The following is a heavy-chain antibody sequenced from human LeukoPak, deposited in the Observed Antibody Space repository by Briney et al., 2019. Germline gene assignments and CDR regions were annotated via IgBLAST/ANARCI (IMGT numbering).Heavy chain of an antibody. CDR3: ARRVGRSGPLDY. D-gene: IGHD1-26*01. CDR2: ISYGGSDK. J-gene: IGHJ4*02. V-gene: IGHV3-30*03. CDR1: GFTFSGFA. Sequence: GGSLGLSCAASGFTFSGFAIHWVRQAPGKGLEWVAAISYGGSDKDYVDSVKGRFTVSRDNSKNKLSLQMNSLRVEDTAVYYCARRVGRSGPLDYWGQGTLVTVST.